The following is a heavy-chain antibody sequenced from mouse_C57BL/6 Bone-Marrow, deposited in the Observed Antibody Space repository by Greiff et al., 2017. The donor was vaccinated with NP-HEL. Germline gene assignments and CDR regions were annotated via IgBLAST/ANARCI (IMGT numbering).Heavy chain of an antibody. Sequence: QVQLQQPGAELVMPGASVKLSCKASGYTFTSYWMHWVKQRPGQGLEWVGEIDPSDSYTNYNQKFKGKSTLTVDKSSSTAYMQLSSLTSEDSAVYYCARSVELRLYGSSADWYFDVWGTGTTVTVSS. CDR3: ARSVELRLYGSSADWYFDV. D-gene: IGHD1-1*01. J-gene: IGHJ1*03. CDR2: IDPSDSYT. CDR1: GYTFTSYW. V-gene: IGHV1-69*01.